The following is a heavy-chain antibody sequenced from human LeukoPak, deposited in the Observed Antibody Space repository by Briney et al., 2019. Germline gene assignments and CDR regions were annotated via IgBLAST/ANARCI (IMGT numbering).Heavy chain of an antibody. J-gene: IGHJ4*02. CDR2: IRSKANSYAT. CDR3: TRTPSTYSYGIY. CDR1: GFTFSGSA. D-gene: IGHD5-18*01. V-gene: IGHV3-73*01. Sequence: GGSLRLXCAASGFTFSGSAMHWGRQASGKGLEWVGRIRSKANSYATAYAASVKGRFTISRDDSKNTAYLQMNSLKTEDTAVYYCTRTPSTYSYGIYWGQGTLVTVSS.